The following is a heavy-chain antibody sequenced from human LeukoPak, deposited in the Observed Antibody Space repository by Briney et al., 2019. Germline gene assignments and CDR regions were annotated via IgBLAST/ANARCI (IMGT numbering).Heavy chain of an antibody. Sequence: KPSETLSLTCTVSGGSISSSSYYWGWIRQPPGKGLEWIGSIYYSGSTYYNPSLKSRVTISVDTSKNQFSLKLSSVTAADTAVYYCARQPIEYSGSYYCFDYWGQGTLVTVSS. J-gene: IGHJ4*02. CDR2: IYYSGST. V-gene: IGHV4-39*01. CDR3: ARQPIEYSGSYYCFDY. D-gene: IGHD1-26*01. CDR1: GGSISSSSYY.